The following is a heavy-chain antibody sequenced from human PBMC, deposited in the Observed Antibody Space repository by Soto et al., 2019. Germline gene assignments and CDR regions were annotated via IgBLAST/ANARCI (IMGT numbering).Heavy chain of an antibody. CDR1: GFSVSSYY. D-gene: IGHD1-1*01. J-gene: IGHJ4*02. V-gene: IGHV3-53*01. CDR2: IYSAGPT. Sequence: PVGSLRLSCAASGFSVSSYYMSWVRQAPGRGLQWVSVIYSAGPTYYADSVKGRFTISRDESKNTLYFQMDNLRAEDTATYFCARGKSRDAYNLLGYWGPGTQVTVSS. CDR3: ARGKSRDAYNLLGY.